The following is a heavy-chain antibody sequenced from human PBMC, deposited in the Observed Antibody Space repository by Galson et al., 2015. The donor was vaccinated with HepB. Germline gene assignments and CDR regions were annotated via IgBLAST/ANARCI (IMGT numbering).Heavy chain of an antibody. Sequence: SLRLSCAASGFTFSSYGMHWVRQAPGKGLEWVAFIRHDGSNKYYADSVKGRFTISRDNSKNTLYLQMNSLRAEDTAVYYCAKDYYYDSSGYFLPNPGFDYWGQGTLVTVSS. D-gene: IGHD3-22*01. CDR1: GFTFSSYG. CDR3: AKDYYYDSSGYFLPNPGFDY. V-gene: IGHV3-30*02. CDR2: IRHDGSNK. J-gene: IGHJ4*02.